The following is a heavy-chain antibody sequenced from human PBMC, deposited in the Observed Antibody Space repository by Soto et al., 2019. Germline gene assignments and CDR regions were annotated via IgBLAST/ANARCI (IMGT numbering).Heavy chain of an antibody. V-gene: IGHV1-2*04. CDR1: GYTFTGYY. CDR3: ARAVRIEYYYYMDV. Sequence: ASVKVSCKASGYTFTGYYMHWVRQAPGQGLEWMGWINPNSGGTNYAQKFQGWVTMTRDTSISTAYMELSRLRSDDTAVYYCARAVRIEYYYYMDVWGKGTTVTVSS. J-gene: IGHJ6*03. CDR2: INPNSGGT. D-gene: IGHD1-26*01.